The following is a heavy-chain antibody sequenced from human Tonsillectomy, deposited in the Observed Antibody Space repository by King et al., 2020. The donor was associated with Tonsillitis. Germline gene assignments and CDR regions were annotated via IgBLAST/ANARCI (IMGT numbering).Heavy chain of an antibody. Sequence: QLVQSGSELKKPGASVKVSCKASGYTFNSYAMNWVRQAPGQGLEWMGWINTNTGNPTYAQGFTGRFVFSLDTSVSTAYLQSSSLKAEDTAVYYCARWDTMVRGDYYYGMDVWGQGTTVTVSS. V-gene: IGHV7-4-1*02. J-gene: IGHJ6*02. D-gene: IGHD3-10*01. CDR2: INTNTGNP. CDR1: GYTFNSYA. CDR3: ARWDTMVRGDYYYGMDV.